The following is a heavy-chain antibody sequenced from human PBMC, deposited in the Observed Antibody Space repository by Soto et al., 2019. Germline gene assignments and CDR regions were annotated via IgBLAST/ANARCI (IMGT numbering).Heavy chain of an antibody. V-gene: IGHV3-23*01. CDR1: GFTFSSYA. CDR3: AKEQKDSSSWCELNY. J-gene: IGHJ4*02. Sequence: EVQLLESGGGLVQPGGSLRLSCAASGFTFSSYAMSWVRQAPGKGLEWVSAISGSGSSTYYADSVKGRFTISRDNSKNTLDLQMNSLRAEDTAVYYCAKEQKDSSSWCELNYWGQGTLVTVSS. D-gene: IGHD6-13*01. CDR2: ISGSGSST.